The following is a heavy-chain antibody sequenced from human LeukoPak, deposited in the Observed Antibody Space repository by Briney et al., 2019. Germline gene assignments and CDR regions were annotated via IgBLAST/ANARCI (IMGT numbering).Heavy chain of an antibody. J-gene: IGHJ4*02. D-gene: IGHD6-19*01. CDR1: GGSISSNNYY. V-gene: IGHV4-39*01. CDR2: IYYSGST. CDR3: ASSGWYLSSFY. Sequence: PSETLSLTCTVSGGSISSNNYYWGWIRQPPGKGLECIGSIYYSGSTYYNPSLKSRVTISVDTSKNQFSLKLSSVTAADTAVYYCASSGWYLSSFYWGQGTLVTVSS.